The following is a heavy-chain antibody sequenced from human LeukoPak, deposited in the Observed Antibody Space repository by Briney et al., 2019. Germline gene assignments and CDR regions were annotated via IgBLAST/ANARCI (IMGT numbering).Heavy chain of an antibody. CDR1: GGSISGYY. J-gene: IGHJ4*02. Sequence: SETLSLTCTVSGGSISGYYWSWIRQPPGKGLEWIGYIYYSGSTNYNPSLKSRLTMSVDTSKNQFSLKLSSVTAADTAVYYCARGADSSGYYSIFYFDYWGQGTLATVSS. V-gene: IGHV4-59*01. CDR3: ARGADSSGYYSIFYFDY. CDR2: IYYSGST. D-gene: IGHD3-22*01.